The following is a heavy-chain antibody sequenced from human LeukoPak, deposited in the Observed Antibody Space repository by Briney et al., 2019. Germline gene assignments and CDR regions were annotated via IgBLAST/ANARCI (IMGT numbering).Heavy chain of an antibody. V-gene: IGHV3-21*01. Sequence: GGSLRLSCAASGCTFSSYSMNWVRQAPGKGLEWVSSISSSSSYIYYADSVKGRFTISRDNDKNSLYLQMNSLRAEDTAVYYCARDLVVVPAAMAYGMDVWGQGTTVTVSS. CDR2: ISSSSSYI. CDR3: ARDLVVVPAAMAYGMDV. CDR1: GCTFSSYS. D-gene: IGHD2-2*01. J-gene: IGHJ6*02.